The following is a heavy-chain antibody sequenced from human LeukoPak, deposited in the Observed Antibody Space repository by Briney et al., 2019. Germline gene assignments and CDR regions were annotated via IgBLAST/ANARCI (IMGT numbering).Heavy chain of an antibody. J-gene: IGHJ4*02. Sequence: SETLSLTCTVSGGSTSTYYWSWIRQPPGKGLEWIGYIYYSESTNYNPSLKSRVTISLDTSKNQFSLKLGSVTAADTAVYYCARVTPGEKHYGSGSYYGPSGHFDYWGQGTLVTVFS. CDR2: IYYSEST. CDR1: GGSTSTYY. V-gene: IGHV4-59*08. D-gene: IGHD3-10*01. CDR3: ARVTPGEKHYGSGSYYGPSGHFDY.